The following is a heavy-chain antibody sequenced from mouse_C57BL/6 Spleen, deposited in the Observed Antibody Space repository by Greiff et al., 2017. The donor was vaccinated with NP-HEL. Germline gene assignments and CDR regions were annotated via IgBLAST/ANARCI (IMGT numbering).Heavy chain of an antibody. D-gene: IGHD6-1*01. CDR3: ASGHSDGVSVDY. Sequence: QVQLQQPGAELVRPGSSVKLSCKASGYTFTSYWMHWVKQRPIQGLEWIGNIDPSDSGTHYNQKFKNKATLTVDKSSSTAYMQPSSLISEDTAVYYWASGHSDGVSVDYWGQGTTLTVSS. V-gene: IGHV1-52*01. CDR1: GYTFTSYW. J-gene: IGHJ2*01. CDR2: IDPSDSGT.